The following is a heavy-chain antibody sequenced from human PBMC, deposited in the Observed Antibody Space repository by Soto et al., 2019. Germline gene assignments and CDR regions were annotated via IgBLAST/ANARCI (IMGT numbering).Heavy chain of an antibody. V-gene: IGHV4-59*01. CDR3: ARDRSSGWYRDFDY. D-gene: IGHD6-19*01. Sequence: SETLSLTCTVSGGSISSYYWSWIRQTPGKGLEWIGYIYYSGSTNYSPSLKSRVTISVDTSKNQFSLKLTSVTAADSALYYCARDRSSGWYRDFDYWGQGTLVTVSS. CDR2: IYYSGST. CDR1: GGSISSYY. J-gene: IGHJ4*02.